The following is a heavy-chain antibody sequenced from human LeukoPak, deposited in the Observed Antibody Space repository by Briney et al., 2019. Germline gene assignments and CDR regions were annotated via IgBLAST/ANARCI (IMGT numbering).Heavy chain of an antibody. CDR1: GGSISSYY. CDR2: IYYSGST. V-gene: IGHV4-59*01. Sequence: SETLSLTCTVSGGSISSYYWSWIRQPPGKGLEWIGYIYYSGSTNYNPSLKSRVTISVDTSKNQFSLKLSSVTAADTAVYYCARAVYDSSGYYYLHHDYWGQGTLVTVSS. J-gene: IGHJ4*02. D-gene: IGHD3-22*01. CDR3: ARAVYDSSGYYYLHHDY.